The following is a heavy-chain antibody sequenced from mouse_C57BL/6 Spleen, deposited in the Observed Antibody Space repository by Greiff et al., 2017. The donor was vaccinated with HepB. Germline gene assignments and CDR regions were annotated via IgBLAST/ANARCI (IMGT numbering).Heavy chain of an antibody. D-gene: IGHD2-2*01. V-gene: IGHV1-54*01. CDR1: GYAFTNYL. J-gene: IGHJ1*03. CDR3: ARGGLRQDFDV. CDR2: INPGSGGT. Sequence: QVQLQQSGAELVRPGTSVKVSCKASGYAFTNYLIEWVKQRPGQGLEWIGVINPGSGGTNYNEKFKGKATLTADKSSSTAYMQLSSLTSEDSAVYFCARGGLRQDFDVWGTGTTVTVSS.